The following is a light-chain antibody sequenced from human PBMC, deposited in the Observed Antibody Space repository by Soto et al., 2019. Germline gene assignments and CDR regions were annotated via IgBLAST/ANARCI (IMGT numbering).Light chain of an antibody. CDR3: QQRNGYSWT. Sequence: DIQMTQSPSTLSATVGDRVTITCRGSQSMNNWVAWDQHKPGKAPKLLIYHASSLESGVPSRFSGSGSGTEFTLTITNLQPDDFATYYCQQRNGYSWTFGQGTKVDIK. CDR2: HAS. V-gene: IGKV1-5*01. J-gene: IGKJ1*01. CDR1: QSMNNW.